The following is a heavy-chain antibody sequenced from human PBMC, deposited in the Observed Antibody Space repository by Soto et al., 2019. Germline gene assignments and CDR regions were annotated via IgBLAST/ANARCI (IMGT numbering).Heavy chain of an antibody. D-gene: IGHD3-10*01. CDR1: GSSLSASQMR. J-gene: IGHJ4*02. Sequence: ASGPTLVNPTQTLTLTCTFSGSSLSASQMRVNWIRQPPGKALEWLARIDWDNDKYYSTSLKTRLTISKDTSSNQVVLTMTKMDTVDTAKYYCARMHPDGWGLFDYWGQAMLDTVS. CDR3: ARMHPDGWGLFDY. V-gene: IGHV2-70D*14. CDR2: IDWDNDK.